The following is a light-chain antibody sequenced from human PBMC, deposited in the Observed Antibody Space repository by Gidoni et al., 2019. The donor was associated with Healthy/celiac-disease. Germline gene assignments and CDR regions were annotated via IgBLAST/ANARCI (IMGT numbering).Light chain of an antibody. CDR3: QQRSNWSLT. CDR1: QSVSSY. J-gene: IGKJ4*01. CDR2: DAS. V-gene: IGKV3-11*01. Sequence: EIVLTQSPATLSLSPGERATLSCRASQSVSSYLAWYQQKPGQAPRLLIYDASNRATGIPARFSGSGSGTDFTLTISSLGPEDFAVYYCQQRSNWSLTFGGGTKVEIK.